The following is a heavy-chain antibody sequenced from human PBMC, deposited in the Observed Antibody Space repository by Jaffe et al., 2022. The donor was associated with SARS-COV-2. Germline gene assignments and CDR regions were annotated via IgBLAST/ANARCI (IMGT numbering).Heavy chain of an antibody. J-gene: IGHJ4*02. CDR1: GFTFSSYA. Sequence: QVQLVESGGGVVQPGRSLRLSCAASGFTFSSYAMHWVRQAPGKGLEWVAVISYDGSNKYYADSVKGRFTISRDNSKNTLYLQMNSLRAEDTAVYYCARGGVGSDFDYWGQGTLVTVSS. CDR2: ISYDGSNK. CDR3: ARGGVGSDFDY. V-gene: IGHV3-30-3*01. D-gene: IGHD3-10*01.